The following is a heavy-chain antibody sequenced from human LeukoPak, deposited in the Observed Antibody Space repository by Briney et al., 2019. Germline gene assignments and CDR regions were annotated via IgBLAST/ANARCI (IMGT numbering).Heavy chain of an antibody. CDR3: ARSVGRSRFGELLLNWFDP. CDR2: ISSNGGST. Sequence: GGSLRLSCAASGFTFSSYAMHWVRQAPGKGLEYVSAISSNGGSTYYANSVKGRFTISRDNSKNTLYLQMGSLRAEDMAVYYCARSVGRSRFGELLLNWFDPWGQGTLVTVSS. J-gene: IGHJ5*02. D-gene: IGHD3-10*01. V-gene: IGHV3-64*01. CDR1: GFTFSSYA.